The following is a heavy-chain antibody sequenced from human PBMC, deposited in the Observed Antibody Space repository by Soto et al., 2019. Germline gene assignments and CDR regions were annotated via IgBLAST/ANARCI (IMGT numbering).Heavy chain of an antibody. CDR1: GDSVSSNSAA. CDR2: TYYRSKWYS. J-gene: IGHJ4*02. V-gene: IGHV6-1*01. Sequence: SQTLSLTCAISGDSVSSNSAAWNWIRQSPSRGLEWLGRTYYRSKWYSVYAVSVKSRATIKPDTSKNQFSLQLNSVTPEDTAVYYCAIYSSGWYPLDYWGQGTLVTVSS. D-gene: IGHD6-19*01. CDR3: AIYSSGWYPLDY.